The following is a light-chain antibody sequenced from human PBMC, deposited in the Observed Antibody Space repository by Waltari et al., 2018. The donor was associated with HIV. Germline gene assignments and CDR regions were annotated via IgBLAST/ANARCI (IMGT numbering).Light chain of an antibody. CDR2: EVS. CDR1: SSDVGGYNY. Sequence: QSALTQPAPVSGSPGQSITISCTGTSSDVGGYNYVSWYQQHPGKAPKLMIYEVSNRPSGVSMRFSCSKSGNTASLTISGLQAEDEADYYCSSYTSSSTVFGGGTKLTVL. J-gene: IGLJ3*02. V-gene: IGLV2-14*01. CDR3: SSYTSSSTV.